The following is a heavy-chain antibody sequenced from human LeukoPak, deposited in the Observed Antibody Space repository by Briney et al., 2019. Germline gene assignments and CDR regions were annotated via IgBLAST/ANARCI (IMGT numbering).Heavy chain of an antibody. D-gene: IGHD2/OR15-2a*01. CDR2: ISSSGGGT. CDR3: AKGTYCTTTSCYDYFDY. Sequence: GGSLRLSCAASGFTFSSYAMSWVRQGPGKGLEWVSTISSSGGGTYYADSVKGRFTISRDNSKNTLYLQINSLRAEDTAVYHCAKGTYCTTTSCYDYFDYWGQGTLVTVSS. CDR1: GFTFSSYA. V-gene: IGHV3-23*01. J-gene: IGHJ4*02.